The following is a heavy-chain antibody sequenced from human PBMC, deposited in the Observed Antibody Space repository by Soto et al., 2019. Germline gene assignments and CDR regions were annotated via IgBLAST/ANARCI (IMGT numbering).Heavy chain of an antibody. J-gene: IGHJ6*02. Sequence: PGGSLRLSCAASGFTFSDHWMHWVRQAPGKGLEWVSSISSSSSYIYYADSVKGRFTISRDNAKNSLYLQMNSLRAEDTAVYYCARSFDFDWLSSSIYYYGMDVWGQGTTVTVSS. CDR2: ISSSSSYI. D-gene: IGHD3-9*01. CDR3: ARSFDFDWLSSSIYYYGMDV. V-gene: IGHV3-21*01. CDR1: GFTFSDHW.